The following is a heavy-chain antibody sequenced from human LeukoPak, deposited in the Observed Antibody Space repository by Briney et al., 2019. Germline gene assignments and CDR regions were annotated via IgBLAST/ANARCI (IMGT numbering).Heavy chain of an antibody. CDR2: MNPNSGNT. CDR1: GYTFTSYE. CDR3: ARAFGGHDEWYYFDY. D-gene: IGHD5-12*01. Sequence: ASVKVSCKASGYTFTSYEINWVRQATGQGLEWMGWMNPNSGNTDYAQKFQGRFTITINTSISTAYMELSSLRSEDTAVYYCARAFGGHDEWYYFDYWGQGTLVTVSS. J-gene: IGHJ4*02. V-gene: IGHV1-8*03.